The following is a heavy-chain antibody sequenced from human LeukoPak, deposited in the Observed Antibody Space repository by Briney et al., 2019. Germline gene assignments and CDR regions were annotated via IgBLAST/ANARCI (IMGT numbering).Heavy chain of an antibody. J-gene: IGHJ4*02. D-gene: IGHD3-22*01. CDR1: GFTFSTYA. Sequence: PGGSLRLSCAASGFTFSTYAMHWVRQPPGKGLEWVAVISHDGSNEYYADSVKGRFTISRDNSKNTLSLQMNSLRGYDTAVYYCARSYDSSGYYSFDCWGQGTLVTVSS. CDR2: ISHDGSNE. CDR3: ARSYDSSGYYSFDC. V-gene: IGHV3-30-3*01.